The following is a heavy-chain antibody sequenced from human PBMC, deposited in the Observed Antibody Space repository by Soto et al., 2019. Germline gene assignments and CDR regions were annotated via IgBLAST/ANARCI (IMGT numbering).Heavy chain of an antibody. CDR3: ARLRSDLLGGVNWLDP. V-gene: IGHV5-51*01. J-gene: IGHJ5*02. D-gene: IGHD2-8*02. CDR2: IYPGDSDT. Sequence: GESLKISCKGSGYSFTSYWIGWVRQMPGKGLEWMGIIYPGDSDTRYSPSFQGQVTISADKSISTAYLQWSSLKASDTAMYYCARLRSDLLGGVNWLDPWGQGTQVTVSS. CDR1: GYSFTSYW.